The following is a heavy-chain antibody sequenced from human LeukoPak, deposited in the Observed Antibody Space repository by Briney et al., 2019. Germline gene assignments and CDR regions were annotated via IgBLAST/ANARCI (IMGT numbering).Heavy chain of an antibody. CDR2: ISGSGGST. CDR3: AKNYYSSGSYYNVFDY. CDR1: GFTFSSYA. Sequence: GGSLRLSCAASGFTFSSYAMSWVRQAPGKGLEWVSAISGSGGSTYYADSVKGRFTISRDNSKNTLYLQMNSLRAEDTAVYYCAKNYYSSGSYYNVFDYWGQGTLVTVSS. J-gene: IGHJ4*02. V-gene: IGHV3-23*01. D-gene: IGHD3-10*01.